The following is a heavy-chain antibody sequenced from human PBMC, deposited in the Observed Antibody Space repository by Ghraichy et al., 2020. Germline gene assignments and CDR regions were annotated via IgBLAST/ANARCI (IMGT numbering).Heavy chain of an antibody. CDR3: ARLLGSSGDEKNEDAFDI. D-gene: IGHD3-22*01. CDR1: GGSISSYY. V-gene: IGHV4-4*09. J-gene: IGHJ3*02. CDR2: IYTSGST. Sequence: SETLSLTCTVSGGSISSYYWSWIRQPPGKGLEWIGYIYTSGSTNYNPSLKSGVTISVDTSKNQFSLKLSSVTAADTAVYYCARLLGSSGDEKNEDAFDIWGQGTMVTVSS.